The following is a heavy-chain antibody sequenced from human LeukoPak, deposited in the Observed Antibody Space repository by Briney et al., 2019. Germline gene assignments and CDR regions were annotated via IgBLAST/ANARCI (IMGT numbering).Heavy chain of an antibody. CDR3: ARGYYDSSGYYTEFAN. Sequence: SETLSLTCTVSGGSISSYYWSWIRQPAGKGLEWIGRIYTSGSTDYNPSLKSRVTMSVDTSKNKFSLKVTSVTAADTAVYYCARGYYDSSGYYTEFANWGQGTLASVSS. CDR1: GGSISSYY. CDR2: IYTSGST. J-gene: IGHJ4*02. D-gene: IGHD3-22*01. V-gene: IGHV4-4*07.